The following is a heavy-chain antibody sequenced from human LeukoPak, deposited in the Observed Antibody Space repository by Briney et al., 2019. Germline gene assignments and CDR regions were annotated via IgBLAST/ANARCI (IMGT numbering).Heavy chain of an antibody. CDR1: AFIFSGSW. CDR2: TKKDGSDK. Sequence: GGSLTLSCTASAFIFSGSWMAWIRQAPGKGLEWVAITKKDGSDKYYVDSMKGRFTISRDNAKNSLFLQMNSLRDEDTAIYYCTTDTWYSAGQGGQGTLVTVSS. V-gene: IGHV3-7*03. J-gene: IGHJ4*02. D-gene: IGHD2-15*01. CDR3: TTDTWYSAGQ.